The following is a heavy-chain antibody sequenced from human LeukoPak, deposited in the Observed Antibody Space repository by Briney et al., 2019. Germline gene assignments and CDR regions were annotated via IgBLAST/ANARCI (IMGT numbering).Heavy chain of an antibody. CDR2: INHSGST. V-gene: IGHV4-34*01. J-gene: IGHJ4*02. CDR1: GGSFSGYY. D-gene: IGHD4-11*01. Sequence: SETLSLTCAVYGGSFSGYYWSWIRQPPGKGLEWIGEINHSGSTNYNPSLNSRVTISVDTSQNQFSLKLNSVTAADTAVYYCASPWGLPHWGQGTLVTVSS. CDR3: ASPWGLPH.